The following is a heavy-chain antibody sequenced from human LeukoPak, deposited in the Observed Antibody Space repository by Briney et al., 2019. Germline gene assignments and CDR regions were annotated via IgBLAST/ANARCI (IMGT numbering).Heavy chain of an antibody. D-gene: IGHD2-2*01. V-gene: IGHV3-53*05. J-gene: IGHJ6*03. CDR3: AKDGGYCSSTSCRVKVYYYMDV. CDR2: IYSGGST. Sequence: PGGSLRLSCAASGFTVSSNYMSWVRQAPGKGLEWVSVIYSGGSTYYADSVKGRFTISRDNSKNTLYLQMNSLRAEDTAVYYCAKDGGYCSSTSCRVKVYYYMDVWGKGTTVTVSS. CDR1: GFTVSSNY.